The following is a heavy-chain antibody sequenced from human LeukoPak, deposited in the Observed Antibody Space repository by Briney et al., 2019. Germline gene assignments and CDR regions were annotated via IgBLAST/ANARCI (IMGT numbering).Heavy chain of an antibody. CDR2: IRSKANSYAT. Sequence: GGSLRLSCAASGFTFSGSAMHWVRQASGKGLEWVGRIRSKANSYATAYAASVKGRFTISRDDSKNTAYLQMNSLRAEDTAVYYCARDASSSWYLFAYWGQGTLVTVSS. D-gene: IGHD6-13*01. J-gene: IGHJ4*02. CDR1: GFTFSGSA. CDR3: ARDASSSWYLFAY. V-gene: IGHV3-73*01.